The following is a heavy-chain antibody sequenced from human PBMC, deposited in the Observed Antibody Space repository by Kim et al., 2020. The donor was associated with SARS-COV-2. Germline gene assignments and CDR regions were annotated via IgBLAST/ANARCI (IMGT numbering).Heavy chain of an antibody. V-gene: IGHV3-21*01. D-gene: IGHD2-21*01. CDR2: ISSSSSYI. J-gene: IGHJ6*02. CDR1: GFTFSSYS. CDR3: ARVPLVPPQGDDYYGMDV. Sequence: GGSLRLSCAASGFTFSSYSMNWVRQAPGKGLEWVSSISSSSSYIYYADSVKGRFTISRDNAKNSLYLQMNSLRAEDTAVYYCARVPLVPPQGDDYYGMDVWGQGTTVTVSS.